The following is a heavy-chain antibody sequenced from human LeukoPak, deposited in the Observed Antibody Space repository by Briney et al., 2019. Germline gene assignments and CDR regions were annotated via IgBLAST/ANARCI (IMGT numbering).Heavy chain of an antibody. CDR3: AREPAYCGGDCYTDY. J-gene: IGHJ4*02. V-gene: IGHV1-2*02. CDR2: INPNSGGT. D-gene: IGHD2-21*02. Sequence: ASVKVSCKASGYTFTGYYMHWVRQAPGQGLEWMGWINPNSGGTNYAQKFQGRGTMTRDTSIRTAYMELSRLRSDDTAVYYCAREPAYCGGDCYTDYWGQGTLVTVSS. CDR1: GYTFTGYY.